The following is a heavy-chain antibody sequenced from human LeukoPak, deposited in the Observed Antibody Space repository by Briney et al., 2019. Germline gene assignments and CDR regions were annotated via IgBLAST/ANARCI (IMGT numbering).Heavy chain of an antibody. Sequence: PGRSLRLSCAASGFTFSSYGMHWVRQAPGKGLEGVAVIWYDGSNKYYADSVKGRFTISRDNSKNTLYLQMNSLRAEDTAVYYCARDGAYGHRGYFDYWGHGTLVTVSS. D-gene: IGHD4-17*01. J-gene: IGHJ4*01. CDR2: IWYDGSNK. CDR3: ARDGAYGHRGYFDY. V-gene: IGHV3-33*01. CDR1: GFTFSSYG.